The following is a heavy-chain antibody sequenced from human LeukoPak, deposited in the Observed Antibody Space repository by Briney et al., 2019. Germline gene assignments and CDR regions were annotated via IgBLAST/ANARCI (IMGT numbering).Heavy chain of an antibody. CDR1: GFTVSSNY. CDR3: ASSRRSPYYFDY. CDR2: IKQDGSEK. Sequence: GGSLRLSCAASGFTVSSNYMSWVRQAPGKGLEWVANIKQDGSEKYYVDSVKGRFTISRDNAKNSLYLQMNSLRAEDPAVYYCASSRRSPYYFDYWGQGTLVTVSS. V-gene: IGHV3-7*01. J-gene: IGHJ4*02.